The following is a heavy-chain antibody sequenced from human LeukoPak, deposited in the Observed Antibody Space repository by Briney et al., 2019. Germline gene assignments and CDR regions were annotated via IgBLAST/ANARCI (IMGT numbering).Heavy chain of an antibody. CDR1: GFTFGDYG. J-gene: IGHJ3*02. CDR2: IWYDGSNQ. CDR3: AGGDSSGESDAFDI. Sequence: GGSLRLSCAASGFTFGDYGMHWVRQAPGKGLEWVAVIWYDGSNQYYADSVKGRFTISRDNSWNTLYLQMNSLRAEDTAMYYCAGGDSSGESDAFDIWAKGQWSPSLQ. V-gene: IGHV3-33*01. D-gene: IGHD3-22*01.